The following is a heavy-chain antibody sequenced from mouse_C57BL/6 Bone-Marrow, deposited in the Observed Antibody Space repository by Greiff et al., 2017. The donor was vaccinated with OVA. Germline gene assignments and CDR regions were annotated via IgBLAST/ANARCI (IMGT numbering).Heavy chain of an antibody. V-gene: IGHV14-1*01. J-gene: IGHJ1*03. D-gene: IGHD2-2*01. CDR1: FFTIKDSY. Sequence: SFPFSCPSSFFTIKDSYMHWVKQRPEQGLEWIGRIDPEDGDTEYAPKFQGKATMTADTSSNTAYLQLSSLTSEDTAVYYCTTNYGYDVWYFDVWGTGTTVTVSS. CDR3: TTNYGYDVWYFDV. CDR2: IDPEDGDT.